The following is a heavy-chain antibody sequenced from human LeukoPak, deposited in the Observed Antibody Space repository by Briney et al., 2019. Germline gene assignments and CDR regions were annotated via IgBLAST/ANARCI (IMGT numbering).Heavy chain of an antibody. CDR3: ARVEYYDSSGYGIDY. CDR2: INHSGST. D-gene: IGHD3-22*01. Sequence: SETLSLTCAVYGGSFSGYYWSWIRQPPGKGLEWIGEINHSGSTNYNPSLKSRVTISVDTSKNQFSLKLSSVTAADTAVYYCARVEYYDSSGYGIDYWGQGTPVTVSS. V-gene: IGHV4-34*01. CDR1: GGSFSGYY. J-gene: IGHJ4*02.